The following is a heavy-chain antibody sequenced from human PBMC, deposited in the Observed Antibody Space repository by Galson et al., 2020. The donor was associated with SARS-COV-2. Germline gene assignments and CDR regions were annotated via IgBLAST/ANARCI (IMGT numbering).Heavy chain of an antibody. CDR3: ARDPRDGYHRVFDI. CDR2: ISSGRSTI. CDR1: GLRIADYY. D-gene: IGHD5-18*01. V-gene: IGHV3-11*01. J-gene: IGHJ3*02. Sequence: GASLKTTSSPTGLRIADYYMTWIRQGPGNGLVWVQYISSGRSTIWYADSVKGRFTISSDNARKSLYLQMNSLRAEDTAVYYCARDPRDGYHRVFDIWGQGTMFTVSS.